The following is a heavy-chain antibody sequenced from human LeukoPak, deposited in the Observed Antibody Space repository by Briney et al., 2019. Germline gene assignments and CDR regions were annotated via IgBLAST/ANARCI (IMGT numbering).Heavy chain of an antibody. D-gene: IGHD5-24*01. V-gene: IGHV3-23*01. J-gene: IGHJ4*02. Sequence: PGGSLRLSCTASGFTFTNYAMNWVRQAPGKGLEWVSAISGSGGNTYYADSVKGRFTISRDNSKNTLYLQMNSLRAEDTAVYYCAKDGEMATTYYFDYWGQGTLVTVSS. CDR3: AKDGEMATTYYFDY. CDR2: ISGSGGNT. CDR1: GFTFTNYA.